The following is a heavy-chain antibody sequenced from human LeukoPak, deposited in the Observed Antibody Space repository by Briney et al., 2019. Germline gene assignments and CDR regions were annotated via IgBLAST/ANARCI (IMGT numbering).Heavy chain of an antibody. Sequence: ASVKVSCKASGYTFTSYGFSWVRQAPGQGLEWMGWISAYNGNTNYAQKLQGRVTMTTDTSTSTAYMELRSLRSDDTAVYYCARRGYCSSTSCYSYVDYWGQGTLVTVSS. D-gene: IGHD2-2*02. CDR2: ISAYNGNT. CDR3: ARRGYCSSTSCYSYVDY. CDR1: GYTFTSYG. J-gene: IGHJ4*02. V-gene: IGHV1-18*01.